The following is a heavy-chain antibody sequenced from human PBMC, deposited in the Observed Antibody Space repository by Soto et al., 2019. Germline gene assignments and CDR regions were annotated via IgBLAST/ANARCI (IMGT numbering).Heavy chain of an antibody. Sequence: SDTLSLTCAVSGVSISSNNWWSWVRQSPQKGLEWIGEIHPGGSTNNNPSLRSRVTISVDKSKNEFSLKLSSVTAADTAVYYCARKDAGSRLGSYNPMDVWGQGTTVTVSS. J-gene: IGHJ6*02. V-gene: IGHV4-4*02. CDR2: IHPGGST. D-gene: IGHD1-1*01. CDR1: GVSISSNNW. CDR3: ARKDAGSRLGSYNPMDV.